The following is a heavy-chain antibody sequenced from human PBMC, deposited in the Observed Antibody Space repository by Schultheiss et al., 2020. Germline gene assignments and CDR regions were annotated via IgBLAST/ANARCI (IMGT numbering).Heavy chain of an antibody. CDR2: IKQDGSEK. CDR1: GFTFSSYW. Sequence: GGSLRLSCAASGFTFSSYWMSWVRQAPGKGLEWVANIKQDGSEKYYVDSVKGRFTISRDNAKNSLYLQMNSLRAEDTAVYYCARDPGYSSSWYVSDGMDVWGPGNTGTVPS. V-gene: IGHV3-7*01. D-gene: IGHD6-13*01. CDR3: ARDPGYSSSWYVSDGMDV. J-gene: IGHJ6*02.